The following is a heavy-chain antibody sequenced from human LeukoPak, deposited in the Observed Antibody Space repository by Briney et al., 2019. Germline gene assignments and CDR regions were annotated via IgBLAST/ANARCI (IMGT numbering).Heavy chain of an antibody. J-gene: IGHJ4*02. V-gene: IGHV3-30*18. Sequence: GGSLRLSCAASGFTFSSYGMHWVRQAPGKGLEWVAVISYDGSNKYYADSVKGRFTISRDNSKNTLYLQMNSLRAEDTAVYYCAKDIEATWRYYFDYWGQGTLVTVSS. D-gene: IGHD1-26*01. CDR2: ISYDGSNK. CDR3: AKDIEATWRYYFDY. CDR1: GFTFSSYG.